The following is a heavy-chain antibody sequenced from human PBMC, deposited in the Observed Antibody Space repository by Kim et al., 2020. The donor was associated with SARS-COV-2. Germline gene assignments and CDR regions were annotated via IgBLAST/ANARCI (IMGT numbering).Heavy chain of an antibody. Sequence: GGSLRLSCAASGFTFSSYGMHWVRQAPGKGLEWVAVISYDGSNKYYADSVKGRFTISRDNSKNTLYLQMNSLRAEDTAVYYCAKDRRVYCSSTSCYDAFDIWGQGTMVTVSS. CDR3: AKDRRVYCSSTSCYDAFDI. CDR1: GFTFSSYG. V-gene: IGHV3-30*18. D-gene: IGHD2-2*01. CDR2: ISYDGSNK. J-gene: IGHJ3*02.